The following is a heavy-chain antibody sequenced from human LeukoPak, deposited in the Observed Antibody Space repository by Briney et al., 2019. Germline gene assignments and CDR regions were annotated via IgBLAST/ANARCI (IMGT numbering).Heavy chain of an antibody. CDR2: IYYSGST. J-gene: IGHJ4*02. Sequence: SETLSLTCTVSGGSISSYYWSWIRQPPGKGLEWIGYIYYSGSTNYNPSLKSRVTISLDTSKNQFSLKLTSVTAADTAVYYCARDGGYGDYSHYWGQGTLVTVSS. V-gene: IGHV4-59*01. D-gene: IGHD4-17*01. CDR1: GGSISSYY. CDR3: ARDGGYGDYSHY.